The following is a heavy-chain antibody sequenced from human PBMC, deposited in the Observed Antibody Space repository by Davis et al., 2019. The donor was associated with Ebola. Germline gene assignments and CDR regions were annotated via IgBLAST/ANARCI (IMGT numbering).Heavy chain of an antibody. Sequence: PGGSLRLSCAASGFTFSSYAMHWVRQAPGKGLEYVSAISSNGGSTYYANSVKGRFTISRDNSKNTLYLQMGSLRAEDMAVYYCARAGYYDSSGYLFRYNWFDPWGQGTLVTVSS. CDR3: ARAGYYDSSGYLFRYNWFDP. D-gene: IGHD3-22*01. CDR2: ISSNGGST. CDR1: GFTFSSYA. J-gene: IGHJ5*02. V-gene: IGHV3-64*01.